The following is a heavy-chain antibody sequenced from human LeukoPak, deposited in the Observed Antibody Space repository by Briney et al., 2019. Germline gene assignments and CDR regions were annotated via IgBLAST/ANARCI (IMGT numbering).Heavy chain of an antibody. J-gene: IGHJ4*02. Sequence: SQTLSLTCSVSGGSISSGTYYWSWIRQPAGKGLEWIGRIYSSVSTNYNPSLKSRVTISIETSKNQFSLKVSSVTAADTAVYYCAREAFLDDFLTGYSPAFDYWGQGILVTVSS. CDR2: IYSSVST. V-gene: IGHV4-61*02. CDR1: GGSISSGTYY. D-gene: IGHD3-9*01. CDR3: AREAFLDDFLTGYSPAFDY.